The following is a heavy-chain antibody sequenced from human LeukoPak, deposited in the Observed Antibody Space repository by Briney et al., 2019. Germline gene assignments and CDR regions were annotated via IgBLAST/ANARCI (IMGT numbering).Heavy chain of an antibody. Sequence: NPSETLSLTCTVSGDSINSYFWSWIRQPAGKGLEWIGRIYTSGTHYNPSLKSRVTMSVDTSKTQYSLKLSSVTAADTAVYYCARAGTDGYSHFDYWGQGTLVTVSS. J-gene: IGHJ4*02. CDR1: GDSINSYF. V-gene: IGHV4-4*07. CDR3: ARAGTDGYSHFDY. CDR2: IYTSGT. D-gene: IGHD3-22*01.